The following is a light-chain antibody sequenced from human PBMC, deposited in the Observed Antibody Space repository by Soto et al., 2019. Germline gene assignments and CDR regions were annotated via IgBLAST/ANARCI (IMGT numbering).Light chain of an antibody. V-gene: IGLV1-40*01. Sequence: QCALTQPESGSGAEGERVTISCTGRSSNIGAGYDVHWYQQLPGTAPKLLIYGNSNRPSGVPDRFSGSKSGTSASLAITGLQAEDEADYYCQSYDSSLSAYVFGTGTKVTVL. CDR1: SSNIGAGYD. CDR2: GNS. J-gene: IGLJ1*01. CDR3: QSYDSSLSAYV.